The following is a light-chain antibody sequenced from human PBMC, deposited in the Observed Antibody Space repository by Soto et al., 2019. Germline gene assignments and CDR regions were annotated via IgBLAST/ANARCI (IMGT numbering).Light chain of an antibody. V-gene: IGKV1-5*03. CDR1: RSIINW. J-gene: IGKJ1*01. Sequence: DIQLTQSPSTLSASVGDRVTITCRASRSIINWLAWYQQKSGKGPKLLMYKASNLQTGVPSRFSGSGYGTEFTLTISSLQPDDVATYYCQQYSDHWTFGQGTKVDIK. CDR2: KAS. CDR3: QQYSDHWT.